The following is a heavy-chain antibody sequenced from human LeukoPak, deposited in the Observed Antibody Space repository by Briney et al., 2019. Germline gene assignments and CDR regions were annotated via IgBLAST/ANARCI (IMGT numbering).Heavy chain of an antibody. Sequence: GGSLRLSCAASGFLVNANHMNWVHQAPGKGLEWVSIIYSSDYIYYADSVKGRFTISRDNSKNTLYLQMNSLRVEDSAVYYCATERPDSRVLDYWGQGLVVTVSS. CDR1: GFLVNANH. D-gene: IGHD3-10*01. CDR2: IYSSDYI. CDR3: ATERPDSRVLDY. J-gene: IGHJ4*02. V-gene: IGHV3-66*01.